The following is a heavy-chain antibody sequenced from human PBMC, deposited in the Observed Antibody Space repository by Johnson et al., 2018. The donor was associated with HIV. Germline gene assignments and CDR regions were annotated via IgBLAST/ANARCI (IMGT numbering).Heavy chain of an antibody. J-gene: IGHJ3*02. CDR3: AKDGSGRGAIAVAGPPDAFDI. Sequence: VQLVESGGGLVQPGGSLRLSCAASGFTFSSYAMSWVRQAPGKGLEWVSGISGRGGSTYYADSVKGRFPISRDNSKNTLYLQMNSLRAEDTAVYYCAKDGSGRGAIAVAGPPDAFDIWGQGTMVTVSS. CDR1: GFTFSSYA. CDR2: ISGRGGST. V-gene: IGHV3-23*04. D-gene: IGHD6-19*01.